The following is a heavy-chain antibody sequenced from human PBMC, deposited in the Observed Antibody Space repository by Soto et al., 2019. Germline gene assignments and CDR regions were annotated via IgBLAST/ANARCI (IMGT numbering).Heavy chain of an antibody. CDR1: GGSFSGYY. V-gene: IGHV4-34*01. Sequence: PSETLSLTCAVYGGSFSGYYWSWIRQPPGKGLVWIGEINHSGSTNYNPSLKSRVTISLDKSKSQFSLKLNSVTAADTAVYFCGRLEGLTTISYYFDFWGQGALVTVSS. CDR2: INHSGST. CDR3: GRLEGLTTISYYFDF. D-gene: IGHD1-1*01. J-gene: IGHJ4*02.